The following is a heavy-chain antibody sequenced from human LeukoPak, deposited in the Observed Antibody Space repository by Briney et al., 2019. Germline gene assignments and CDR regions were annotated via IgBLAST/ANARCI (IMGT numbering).Heavy chain of an antibody. CDR1: GYGLTNHY. CDR2: IGPSGVAT. J-gene: IGHJ6*03. CDR3: ARDAKDELVRRDYYYMDV. Sequence: ASVRLSCKASGYGLTNHYIHWVRQAPGQGLEWMGMIGPSGVATTFAQRFQDRVTMTSDTSTTTVYMELRSLRFDDTATYYCARDAKDELVRRDYYYMDVWGKGTTVTVSS. V-gene: IGHV1-46*01. D-gene: IGHD6-13*01.